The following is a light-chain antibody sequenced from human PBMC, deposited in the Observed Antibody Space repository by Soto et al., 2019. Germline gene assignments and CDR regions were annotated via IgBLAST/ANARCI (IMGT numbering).Light chain of an antibody. V-gene: IGKV3D-20*02. CDR1: QSVSSSY. CDR3: QQRINWPLT. Sequence: EIVLTQSPGTLSLSPGERASLSCRANQSVSSSYLAWYQQKPGQAPRLLIYSASSRATGIPDRFSGSGSGTDFTLTISSLQPEDFAVYHCQQRINWPLTFGGGTKVDI. J-gene: IGKJ4*01. CDR2: SAS.